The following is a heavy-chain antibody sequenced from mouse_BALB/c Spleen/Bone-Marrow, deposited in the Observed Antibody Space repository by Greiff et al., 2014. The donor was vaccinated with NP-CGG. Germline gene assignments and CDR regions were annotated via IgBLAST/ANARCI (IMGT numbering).Heavy chain of an antibody. J-gene: IGHJ3*01. CDR3: ARYGGRSYDGFAY. V-gene: IGHV1-7*01. Sequence: VKLMESGAELAKPGASVKMSCKASGYTFTIYWMHWVKQRPGQGLEWIGYINPSTGYTEYNQKFKDKATLTADKSSSTAYMQLSSLTSEGSAVYYCARYGGRSYDGFAYWGQGTLVTVSA. CDR2: INPSTGYT. CDR1: GYTFTIYW. D-gene: IGHD2-12*01.